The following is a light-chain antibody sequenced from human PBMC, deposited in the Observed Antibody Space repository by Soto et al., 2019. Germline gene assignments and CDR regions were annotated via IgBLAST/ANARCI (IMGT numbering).Light chain of an antibody. CDR3: CSYAGTNTFVI. J-gene: IGLJ2*01. CDR1: SSDIGSYNI. V-gene: IGLV2-23*01. CDR2: EGS. Sequence: QSALTQPASVSGSPGQSITISCTGTSSDIGSYNIVAWYQQHPGKAPKLIIYEGSRRPSGISNRFSGSKSGNTASLTISGLQAEDEADYHCCSYAGTNTFVIFGGGTQLTVL.